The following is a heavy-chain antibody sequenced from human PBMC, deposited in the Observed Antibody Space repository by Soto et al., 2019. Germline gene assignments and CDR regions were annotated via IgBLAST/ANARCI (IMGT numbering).Heavy chain of an antibody. V-gene: IGHV1-3*01. D-gene: IGHD4-17*01. CDR1: GYTFTSYA. J-gene: IGHJ4*02. CDR2: INAGNGNT. Sequence: GASVKVCCKASGYTFTSYAMHWVRQAPGQRLEWMGWINAGNGNTKYSQKFQGRVTITRDTSASTAYVELSSLRSEDTAVYYCASYDYGDPSSFGYWGQGTLVTVSS. CDR3: ASYDYGDPSSFGY.